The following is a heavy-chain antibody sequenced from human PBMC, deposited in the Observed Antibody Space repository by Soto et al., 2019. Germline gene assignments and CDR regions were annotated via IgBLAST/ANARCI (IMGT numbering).Heavy chain of an antibody. J-gene: IGHJ6*02. V-gene: IGHV3-23*01. CDR3: ARIRGYWYGLDV. CDR1: GFPLSTYG. CDR2: ITGTGGNT. Sequence: EVQLLESGGGLVQPGGSLRLSCAASGFPLSTYGMNWVRQAPGKGLEWVSAITGTGGNTYYVDSVKGRFTSSRDNSKNMLYLQMNSLRVEDTAVYYCARIRGYWYGLDVWGQGTTVTVSS.